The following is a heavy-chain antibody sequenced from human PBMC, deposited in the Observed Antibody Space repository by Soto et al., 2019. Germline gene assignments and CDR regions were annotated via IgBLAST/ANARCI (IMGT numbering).Heavy chain of an antibody. CDR3: ARELNIVVVPAAAYDY. CDR2: ISSSSSYI. D-gene: IGHD2-2*01. V-gene: IGHV3-21*01. J-gene: IGHJ4*02. CDR1: GFSFSTYG. Sequence: PGGSLRLSCAASGFSFSTYGMNWVRQAPGKGLEWVSSISSSSSYIYYADSVKGRFTISRDNAKNSLYLQMNSLRAEDTVVYYCARELNIVVVPAAAYDYWGQGTLVTVSS.